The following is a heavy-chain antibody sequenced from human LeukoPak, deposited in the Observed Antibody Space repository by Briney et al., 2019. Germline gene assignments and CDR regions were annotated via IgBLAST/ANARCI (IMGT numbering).Heavy chain of an antibody. CDR3: ARVPTTVTTVYFDY. CDR2: IYSGGST. D-gene: IGHD4-17*01. Sequence: GGSLRLSCAASGFTVSSNYMSWVRQAPGKGLEWVSVIYSGGSTYYADSVKGRFTISRDNSKNTLYLQMNSLRAEDAAVYYCARVPTTVTTVYFDYWGQGTLVTVSS. CDR1: GFTVSSNY. V-gene: IGHV3-53*01. J-gene: IGHJ4*02.